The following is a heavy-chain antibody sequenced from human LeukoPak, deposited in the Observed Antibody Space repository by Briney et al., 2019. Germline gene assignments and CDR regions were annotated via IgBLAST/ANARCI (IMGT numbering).Heavy chain of an antibody. CDR1: GFTFSGSA. CDR2: ITTKFNSYAT. J-gene: IGHJ4*02. D-gene: IGHD3-22*01. CDR3: TTPWPPQDYYDSSGYYTIDY. V-gene: IGHV3-73*01. Sequence: GGSLRLSCVASGFTFSGSAMHWVRQASGKGLEWVGRITTKFNSYATTYAASVRGRFTISRDDSKNTAYLQMNSLKTEDTAVYYCTTPWPPQDYYDSSGYYTIDYWGQGTLVTVSS.